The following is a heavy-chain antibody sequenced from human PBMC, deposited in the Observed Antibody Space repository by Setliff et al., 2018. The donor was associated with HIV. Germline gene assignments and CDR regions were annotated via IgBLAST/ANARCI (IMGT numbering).Heavy chain of an antibody. J-gene: IGHJ6*03. Sequence: SGPTLVNPTQTLTLTCTFSGSSLSTSGVCVGWIRQPPGKALEWLALIYWDDDKRYSPSLKSRLTITKDTSKNQVVLTMTNMDPVDTATYYCAHILQDPPSHFYYYFYMDVWGKGTTVTAP. CDR2: IYWDDDK. CDR1: GSSLSTSGVC. V-gene: IGHV2-5*02. CDR3: AHILQDPPSHFYYYFYMDV. D-gene: IGHD3-3*02.